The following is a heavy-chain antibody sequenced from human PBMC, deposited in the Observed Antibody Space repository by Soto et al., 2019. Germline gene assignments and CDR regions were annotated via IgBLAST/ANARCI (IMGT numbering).Heavy chain of an antibody. Sequence: TSETLSLTCAVYGGSFGGYYWSWIRQPPGKGLEWIGEINHSGSTNYNPSLKSRVTISVDTSKNQFSLKLSSVTAADTAVYYCARGYRYYDILTGYYTFYYMDVWGKGTTVTVSS. CDR1: GGSFGGYY. J-gene: IGHJ6*03. CDR3: ARGYRYYDILTGYYTFYYMDV. CDR2: INHSGST. V-gene: IGHV4-34*01. D-gene: IGHD3-9*01.